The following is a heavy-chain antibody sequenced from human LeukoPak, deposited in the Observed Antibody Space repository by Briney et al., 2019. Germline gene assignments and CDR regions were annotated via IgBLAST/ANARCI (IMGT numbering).Heavy chain of an antibody. J-gene: IGHJ3*01. V-gene: IGHV5-51*01. D-gene: IGHD1-20*01. CDR3: ARHSVIGTASNHAFNV. Sequence: GESLNISKNCSGYCFTSYWLCWLRQMPGKGLEWMGIIYPADSDTRYSPSFQGQVTISVDKSISTAYLQWSSLKASDTAIYYCARHSVIGTASNHAFNVWGGRRMVTVSS. CDR2: IYPADSDT. CDR1: GYCFTSYW.